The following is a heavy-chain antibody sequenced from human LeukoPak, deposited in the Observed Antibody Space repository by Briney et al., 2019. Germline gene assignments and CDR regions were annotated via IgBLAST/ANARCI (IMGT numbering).Heavy chain of an antibody. Sequence: GASVKVSCKASGYTFTGYYMHWVRQAPGQGLEWMGWINPNSGGTNYAQKFQGRVTMTRDTSISTAYMELSRLTSDDTAVYYCARAYDFLTGDKYYFDYWGQGTLVTVSS. CDR2: INPNSGGT. CDR1: GYTFTGYY. CDR3: ARAYDFLTGDKYYFDY. D-gene: IGHD3/OR15-3a*01. V-gene: IGHV1-2*02. J-gene: IGHJ4*02.